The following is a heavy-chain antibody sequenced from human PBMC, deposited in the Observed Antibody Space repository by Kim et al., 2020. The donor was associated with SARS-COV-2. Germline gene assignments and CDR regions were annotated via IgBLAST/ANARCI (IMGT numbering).Heavy chain of an antibody. V-gene: IGHV3-9*01. Sequence: GYAHYVKGRFTISRDNAKNSLYLQMNRLRAEETALYYCAKDSAQLGTFDYWGQGTLVTVSS. CDR3: AKDSAQLGTFDY. D-gene: IGHD5-18*01. J-gene: IGHJ4*02.